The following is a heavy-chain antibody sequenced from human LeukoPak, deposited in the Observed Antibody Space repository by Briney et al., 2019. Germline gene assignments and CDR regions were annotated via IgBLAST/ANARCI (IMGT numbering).Heavy chain of an antibody. CDR3: VRLLDLDF. V-gene: IGHV3-74*01. J-gene: IGHJ4*02. CDR2: INKDGAIT. D-gene: IGHD3-3*01. CDR1: AFTINNYW. Sequence: GGSLRLSCAASAFTINNYWMDWVRQAPGKGLVWVSRINKDGAITDYADSVKGRFTISRDNAKNTLYLQMNSLRVEDTAVYYCVRLLDLDFWGQGTLVTVSS.